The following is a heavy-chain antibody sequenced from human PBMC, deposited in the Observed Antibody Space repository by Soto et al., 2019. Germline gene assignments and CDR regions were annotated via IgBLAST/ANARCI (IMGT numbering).Heavy chain of an antibody. CDR2: IFNSGSA. Sequence: QVQLQESGPGLVKPSQTLSLTCSVSDAVTFSGSYYWSWIRQRPGKGLECLGYIFNSGSAYYNPSLRSRVTISIDTSKDEFSLTLSSVTAADTAVYFCARGYSGYDYNFDYWGQGVSVTVSS. J-gene: IGHJ4*02. D-gene: IGHD5-12*01. CDR3: ARGYSGYDYNFDY. CDR1: DAVTFSGSYY. V-gene: IGHV4-31*03.